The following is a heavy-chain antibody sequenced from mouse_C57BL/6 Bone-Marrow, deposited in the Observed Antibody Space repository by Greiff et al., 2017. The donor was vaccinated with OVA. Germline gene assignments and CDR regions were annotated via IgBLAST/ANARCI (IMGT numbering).Heavy chain of an antibody. V-gene: IGHV5-2*03. CDR2: INSDGGST. CDR3: ARYYDDDRGAY. CDR1: EYEFPSHD. D-gene: IGHD2-4*01. Sequence: EVKLEESGGGLVQPGESLKLSCESNEYEFPSHDMSWVRKTPEKRLELVAAINSDGGSTYYPDTMERRFIISRDNTKKTLYLQRSSLRSEDTALYYCARYYDDDRGAYWGQGTLVTVSA. J-gene: IGHJ3*01.